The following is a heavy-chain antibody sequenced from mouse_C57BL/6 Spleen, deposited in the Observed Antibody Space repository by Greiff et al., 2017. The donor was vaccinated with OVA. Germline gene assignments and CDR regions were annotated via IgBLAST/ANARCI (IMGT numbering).Heavy chain of an antibody. CDR2: IDPSDSET. CDR3: ARDDSLYYFDY. Sequence: VQLQQSGAELVRPGSSVKLSCKASGYTFTSYWMHWVKQRPIQGLEWIGNIDPSDSETHYNQKFKDKATLTVDKSSSTAYMQLSSLTSEDSAVYYCARDDSLYYFDYWGQGTTLTVSS. CDR1: GYTFTSYW. V-gene: IGHV1-52*01. J-gene: IGHJ2*01. D-gene: IGHD2-4*01.